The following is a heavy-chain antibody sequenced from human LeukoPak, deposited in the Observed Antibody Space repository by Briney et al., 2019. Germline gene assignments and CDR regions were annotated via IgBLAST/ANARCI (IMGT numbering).Heavy chain of an antibody. Sequence: GGSLRLSCAASGFTVSSNYMSWVRQAPGKGLEWVSVIYSGGSTYYADSVKGRFTISRDNSKNTLYLQMNSLRAEDTAVYYCARGDYGDYLTLYYYYGMDVWGQGTTVTVSS. CDR3: ARGDYGDYLTLYYYYGMDV. V-gene: IGHV3-66*01. CDR1: GFTVSSNY. CDR2: IYSGGST. D-gene: IGHD4-17*01. J-gene: IGHJ6*02.